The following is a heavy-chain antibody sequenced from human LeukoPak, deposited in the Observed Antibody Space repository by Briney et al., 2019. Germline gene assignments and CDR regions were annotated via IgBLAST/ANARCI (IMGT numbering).Heavy chain of an antibody. CDR1: GYTFASYG. Sequence: ASVKVCCKASGYTFASYGISCVRQAPGQGLEWMGWISAYNGNTNYAQKLQGRVTMTTDTSTSTAYMELRSLRSDDTAVYYCARDGIYVPSGYFDYWGQGTLVTVSS. CDR3: ARDGIYVPSGYFDY. V-gene: IGHV1-18*01. D-gene: IGHD3-10*02. CDR2: ISAYNGNT. J-gene: IGHJ4*02.